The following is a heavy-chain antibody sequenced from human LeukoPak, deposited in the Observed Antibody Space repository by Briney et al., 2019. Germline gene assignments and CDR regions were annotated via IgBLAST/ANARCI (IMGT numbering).Heavy chain of an antibody. CDR2: IISSGPTT. Sequence: GESLKISCEASGFRVTVYSMNWVRHAPGKGLEGVSVIISSGPTTGYADSVMGRFTISRDNSKNTLYLQLDSLRAEDTAVYFCAKGLWGAYYYGMDVWGQGTTVSDCS. CDR3: AKGLWGAYYYGMDV. D-gene: IGHD3-16*01. J-gene: IGHJ6*02. V-gene: IGHV3-23*01. CDR1: GFRVTVYS.